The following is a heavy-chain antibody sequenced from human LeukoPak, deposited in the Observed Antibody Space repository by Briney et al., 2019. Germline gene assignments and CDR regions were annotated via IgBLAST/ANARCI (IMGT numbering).Heavy chain of an antibody. CDR1: GFTFSSYA. CDR3: ARDYYYDSSGYLAVNWFDP. D-gene: IGHD3-22*01. V-gene: IGHV3-23*01. J-gene: IGHJ5*02. CDR2: ISGSGGST. Sequence: GSLRLSCAASGFTFSSYAMSWVRQAPGKGLEWVSAISGSGGSTYYADSVKGRFTISRDNAKNSLYLQMNSLRAEDTAVYYCARDYYYDSSGYLAVNWFDPWGQGTLVTVSS.